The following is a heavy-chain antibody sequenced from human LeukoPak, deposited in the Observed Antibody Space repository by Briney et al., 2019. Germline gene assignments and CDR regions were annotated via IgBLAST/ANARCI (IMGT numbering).Heavy chain of an antibody. J-gene: IGHJ6*02. CDR2: ISSSSSTI. Sequence: GGSLRLSCAASGFTFSSYSMNWVRQAPGKGLEWVSYISSSSSTIYYADSVKGRFTISRDNAKNSLYLQMNSLRDEDTAVYYCARHPDYYYDSSGYRSGMDVWGQGTTVTVSS. V-gene: IGHV3-48*02. CDR3: ARHPDYYYDSSGYRSGMDV. D-gene: IGHD3-22*01. CDR1: GFTFSSYS.